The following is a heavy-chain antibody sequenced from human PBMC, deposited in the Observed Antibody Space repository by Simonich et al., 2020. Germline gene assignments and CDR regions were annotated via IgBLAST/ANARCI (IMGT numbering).Heavy chain of an antibody. J-gene: IGHJ3*02. CDR3: ARHAGFAFDI. V-gene: IGHV4-39*01. CDR2: IYYSGST. CDR1: GGSISSSSYY. D-gene: IGHD6-13*01. Sequence: QLQLQESGPGLVKPSETLSLPCTVSGGSISSSSYYWGWIRQPPGKGLEWIGSIYYSGSTYYNPSLKRRVTISVDTSKNQFSLTLSSVTAADTALYYCARHAGFAFDIWGQGTMVTVSS.